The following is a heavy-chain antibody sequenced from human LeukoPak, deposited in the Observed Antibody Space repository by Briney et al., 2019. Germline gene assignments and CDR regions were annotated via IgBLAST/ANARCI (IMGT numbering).Heavy chain of an antibody. Sequence: PSETLSLTCTVSGGSISSSSYYWGWIRQPPGKGLEWIGSIYYSGSTYYNPSLKSRVTISVDTSKNQFSLKLSSVTAADTAVYYCARHRMYYYDSSGRGVADAFDIWGQGTMVTVSS. V-gene: IGHV4-39*01. CDR2: IYYSGST. CDR3: ARHRMYYYDSSGRGVADAFDI. D-gene: IGHD3-22*01. J-gene: IGHJ3*02. CDR1: GGSISSSSYY.